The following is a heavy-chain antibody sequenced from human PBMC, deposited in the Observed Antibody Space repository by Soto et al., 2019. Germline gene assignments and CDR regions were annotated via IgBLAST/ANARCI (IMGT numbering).Heavy chain of an antibody. J-gene: IGHJ4*02. CDR2: INHSGST. CDR1: GGSISSSCSY. Sequence: TSETLSLTCTVSGGSISSSCSYWGWVRQPPGKGLEWIGEINHSGSTNYNPSLKSRVTISVDTSKNQFSLKLSSVTAADTAVYYCARGRPLRYFDWTRPNYFDYWGQGTLVTVSS. D-gene: IGHD3-9*01. CDR3: ARGRPLRYFDWTRPNYFDY. V-gene: IGHV4-39*07.